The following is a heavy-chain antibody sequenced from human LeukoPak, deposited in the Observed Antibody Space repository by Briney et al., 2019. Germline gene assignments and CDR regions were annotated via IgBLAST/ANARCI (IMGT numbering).Heavy chain of an antibody. J-gene: IGHJ4*02. D-gene: IGHD5-18*01. CDR1: GFTFSSYA. CDR2: ISGSGGST. V-gene: IGHV3-23*01. CDR3: AKDPRGYSYGSFDY. Sequence: PGGSLRLSYAASGFTFSSYAMSWVRQAPGKGLEWVSAISGSGGSTYYADSVKGRFTISRDNSKNTLYLQMNSLRAEDTAVYYCAKDPRGYSYGSFDYWGQGTLVTVSS.